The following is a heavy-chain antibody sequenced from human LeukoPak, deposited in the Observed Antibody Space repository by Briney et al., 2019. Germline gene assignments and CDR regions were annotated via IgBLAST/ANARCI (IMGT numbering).Heavy chain of an antibody. Sequence: GRSLRLSCAASGFTFSSYGMHWVRQAPGKGLEWVAVISYDGSNKYYADSVKGRFTISRDNSKNTLYLQMSSLRAEDTAVYFCVRDGDDFNFDYWGQGSLVTVSS. CDR2: ISYDGSNK. CDR3: VRDGDDFNFDY. V-gene: IGHV3-30*03. D-gene: IGHD5-24*01. J-gene: IGHJ4*02. CDR1: GFTFSSYG.